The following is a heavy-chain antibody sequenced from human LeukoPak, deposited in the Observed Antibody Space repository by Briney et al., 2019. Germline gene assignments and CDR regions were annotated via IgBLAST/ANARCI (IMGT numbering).Heavy chain of an antibody. CDR1: GFTFNSHS. D-gene: IGHD5-18*01. J-gene: IGHJ5*02. CDR2: ISSSSSYI. CDR3: ARGYSYGNPPLA. Sequence: GGSLKLSCATSGFTFNSHSMNLVRQAPGKGPEWVSSISSSSSYIYSAASVKGRFTISRDNAKNSLYLQMNSLRAEDTAVYYCARGYSYGNPPLAWGQETLVTVSS. V-gene: IGHV3-21*01.